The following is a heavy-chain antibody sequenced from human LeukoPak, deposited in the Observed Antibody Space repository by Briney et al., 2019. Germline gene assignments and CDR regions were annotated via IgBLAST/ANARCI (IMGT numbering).Heavy chain of an antibody. V-gene: IGHV1-3*01. J-gene: IGHJ4*02. Sequence: ASVKVSCKASGYTFTSYAMHWVRQAPGQRLEWMGWINAGNGNTKYSQKFQGRVTITRDTSASTAYMEPSSLRSEDTAVYYCARSKRGNPGSLDYWGQGTLVTVSS. CDR2: INAGNGNT. D-gene: IGHD4-11*01. CDR3: ARSKRGNPGSLDY. CDR1: GYTFTSYA.